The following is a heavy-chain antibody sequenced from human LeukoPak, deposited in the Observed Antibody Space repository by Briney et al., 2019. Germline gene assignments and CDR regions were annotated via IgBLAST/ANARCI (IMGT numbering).Heavy chain of an antibody. D-gene: IGHD5-18*01. CDR3: ARIGVAGAMVFWFDP. CDR2: INTNTGIP. Sequence: ASVKVSCKTSGYTFTSYAINWVRQAPGQGLEWMGWINTNTGIPMYAQGFTGRFVFSLDTSVSTAYLQISSLKVEDTAMYYCARIGVAGAMVFWFDPWGQGTLVTVSS. J-gene: IGHJ5*02. CDR1: GYTFTSYA. V-gene: IGHV7-4-1*02.